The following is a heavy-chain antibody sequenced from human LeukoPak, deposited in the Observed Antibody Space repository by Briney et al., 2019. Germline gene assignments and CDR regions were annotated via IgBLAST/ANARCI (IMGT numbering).Heavy chain of an antibody. Sequence: SVKVSCKASGGTFSSYAISWVRQAPGQGLEWMGGIIPIFGTANYAQKFQGRVTITADESTSTAYMELSSLRSEDTAVYYCARGGVAAAGTYYYYYYMDVWGKGTTVTISS. V-gene: IGHV1-69*13. D-gene: IGHD6-13*01. CDR3: ARGGVAAAGTYYYYYYMDV. CDR1: GGTFSSYA. J-gene: IGHJ6*03. CDR2: IIPIFGTA.